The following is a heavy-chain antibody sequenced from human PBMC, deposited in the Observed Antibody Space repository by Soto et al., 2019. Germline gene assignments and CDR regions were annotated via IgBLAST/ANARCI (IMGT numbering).Heavy chain of an antibody. Sequence: EVQLVESGGGLVQPGGSLRLSCAASGFTVSSNYMSWVRQAPGKGLEWVSVIYSGGSTYYADSVKGRFTISRDNSKNTLYLQINSRRAEDTAVYYSARETQLPPGGPTWGQGTLVTVSS. J-gene: IGHJ4*02. D-gene: IGHD1-1*01. CDR2: IYSGGST. V-gene: IGHV3-66*01. CDR1: GFTVSSNY. CDR3: ARETQLPPGGPT.